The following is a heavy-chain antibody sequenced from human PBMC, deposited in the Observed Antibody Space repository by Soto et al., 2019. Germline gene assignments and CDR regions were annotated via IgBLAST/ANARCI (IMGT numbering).Heavy chain of an antibody. J-gene: IGHJ6*02. V-gene: IGHV3-48*03. Sequence: PGGSLRLSCAASGFTFSSYEMNWVRQAPGKGLEWVSYISSSGSTIYYADSVKGRSTISRDNAKNSLYLQMNSLRAEDTAVYYCARGTNYDILTGYSLVLGMDVWRQGTTVTVSS. CDR1: GFTFSSYE. D-gene: IGHD3-9*01. CDR3: ARGTNYDILTGYSLVLGMDV. CDR2: ISSSGSTI.